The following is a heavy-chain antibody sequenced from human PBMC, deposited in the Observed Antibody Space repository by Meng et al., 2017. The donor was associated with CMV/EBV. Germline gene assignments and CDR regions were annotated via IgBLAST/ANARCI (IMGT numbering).Heavy chain of an antibody. CDR1: GFTFSSYW. CDR3: ARDTGYYSGPGVYHYYGMDV. J-gene: IGHJ6*02. D-gene: IGHD3-3*01. V-gene: IGHV3-7*01. Sequence: GESLKISCAASGFTFSSYWMSWVRQAPGKGLEWVANIKQDGSEKYYVDSVKGRFTISRDNAKNSLYLQMNSLRAEDTAVYYCARDTGYYSGPGVYHYYGMDVWGQGTTVTVSS. CDR2: IKQDGSEK.